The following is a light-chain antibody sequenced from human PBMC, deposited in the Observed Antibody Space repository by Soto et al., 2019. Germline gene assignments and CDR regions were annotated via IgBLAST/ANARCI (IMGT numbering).Light chain of an antibody. CDR3: QQYDTPRRT. V-gene: IGKV3-20*01. Sequence: EIVLTQSPGTLSLSPGERATLSCRASQSVSSNYLAWYQQKPGQAPRLLIYGASSRATGIPDRFSGSGSGTDFTLTISRLEPEDSAVYYCQQYDTPRRTFGQGTKVEIK. CDR1: QSVSSNY. CDR2: GAS. J-gene: IGKJ1*01.